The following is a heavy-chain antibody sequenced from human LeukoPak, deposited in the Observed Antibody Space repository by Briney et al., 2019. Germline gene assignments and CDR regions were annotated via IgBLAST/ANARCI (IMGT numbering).Heavy chain of an antibody. Sequence: ASVKVSCKVSGYTLTELSMHWVRQAPGKGLEWMGGFDPEDGETIYAQKFQGRVTMTEDTPTDTAYMELSSLRSEDTAVYYCATGRVEMATIEYWGQGTLVTVSS. CDR3: ATGRVEMATIEY. V-gene: IGHV1-24*01. CDR1: GYTLTELS. J-gene: IGHJ4*02. CDR2: FDPEDGET. D-gene: IGHD5-24*01.